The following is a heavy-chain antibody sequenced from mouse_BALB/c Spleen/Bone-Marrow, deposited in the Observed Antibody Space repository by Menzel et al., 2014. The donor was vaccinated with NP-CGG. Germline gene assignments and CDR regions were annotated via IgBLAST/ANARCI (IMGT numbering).Heavy chain of an antibody. V-gene: IGHV14-3*02. Sequence: VQLKESGAELVKPGASVKLSCTASGFNIKDTYMHWVKQRPEQGLEWIGRIDPANGNTKYDPKFQGKATITADPSSNTAYLQLSSLTSEDTAVYYCARTAPENFDYWGQGTTLTVPS. J-gene: IGHJ2*01. CDR1: GFNIKDTY. CDR2: IDPANGNT. CDR3: ARTAPENFDY. D-gene: IGHD1-2*01.